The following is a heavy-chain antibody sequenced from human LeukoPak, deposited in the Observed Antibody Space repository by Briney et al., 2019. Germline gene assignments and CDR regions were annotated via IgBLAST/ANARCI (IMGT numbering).Heavy chain of an antibody. CDR2: IISSSSYI. Sequence: GGSLRLSCAASGFTFRTYSMNWVRQAPGKRLEWVSSIISSSSYIYYADSVKGRFTISRDNAKNSLYLQMNSLRAEDTAVYYCARDPQYCSGGSCYSFDYWGQGTLVTVSS. V-gene: IGHV3-21*01. CDR1: GFTFRTYS. D-gene: IGHD2-15*01. CDR3: ARDPQYCSGGSCYSFDY. J-gene: IGHJ4*02.